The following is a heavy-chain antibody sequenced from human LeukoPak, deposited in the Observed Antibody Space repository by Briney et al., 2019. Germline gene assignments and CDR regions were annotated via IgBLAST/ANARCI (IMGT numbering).Heavy chain of an antibody. V-gene: IGHV1-69*13. CDR3: ARDLRPIAVAGLDY. D-gene: IGHD6-19*01. CDR2: IIPIFGTA. Sequence: SVKVSCKASGGTFSSYAISWVRQAPGQGLEWMGGIIPIFGTANYAQKFQGRVTITADESTSTAYMELSSLRSEDTAVYYCARDLRPIAVAGLDYWGQGTLVTVSS. J-gene: IGHJ4*02. CDR1: GGTFSSYA.